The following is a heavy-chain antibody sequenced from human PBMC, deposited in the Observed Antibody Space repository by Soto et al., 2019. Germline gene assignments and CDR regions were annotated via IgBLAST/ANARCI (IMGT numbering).Heavy chain of an antibody. CDR1: GGTFSSYA. V-gene: IGHV1-69*13. CDR2: NIPIFGTA. D-gene: IGHD3-10*01. J-gene: IGHJ6*02. Sequence: XVKVSCKASGGTFSSYAISWVRHAPGQGLEWIGRNIPIFGTANYAQKFQGRVTITADESTSTAYMELSSLRSEDTPVYYFARPNYGSGKPYYYYGMDVWGQGTTVTVSS. CDR3: ARPNYGSGKPYYYYGMDV.